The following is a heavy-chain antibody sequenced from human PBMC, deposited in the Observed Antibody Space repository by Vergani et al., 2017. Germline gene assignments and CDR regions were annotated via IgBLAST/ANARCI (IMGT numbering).Heavy chain of an antibody. J-gene: IGHJ4*02. CDR3: ARRWVTAIRGVDXFDY. Sequence: EVQLVQSGAEVKKPGESLKISCKGSGYSFTSYWIGWVRQMPGKGLEWMGIIYPGDSDTRYSPSFQGQVTISADKSISTAYLQWSSLKASDTAMYYCARRWVTAIRGVDXFDYWGQGTLVTVSS. CDR2: IYPGDSDT. CDR1: GYSFTSYW. V-gene: IGHV5-51*01. D-gene: IGHD2-21*02.